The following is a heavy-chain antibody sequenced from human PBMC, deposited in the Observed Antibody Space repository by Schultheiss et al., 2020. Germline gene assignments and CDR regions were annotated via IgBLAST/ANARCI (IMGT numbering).Heavy chain of an antibody. D-gene: IGHD3-22*01. Sequence: GSLRLSCTVSGGSVSSGSYYWSWIRQPPGKGLEWIGYIYYSGSTNYNPSLKSRVTITVDTSKNQFSLKLSSVTAADTAVYYCAREYYYDSSGYLYYFDYWGQGTLVTVSS. V-gene: IGHV4-61*01. J-gene: IGHJ4*02. CDR3: AREYYYDSSGYLYYFDY. CDR1: GGSVSSGSYY. CDR2: IYYSGST.